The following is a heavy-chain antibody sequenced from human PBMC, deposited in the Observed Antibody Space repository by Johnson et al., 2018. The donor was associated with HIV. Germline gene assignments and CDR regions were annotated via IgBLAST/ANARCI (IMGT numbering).Heavy chain of an antibody. CDR3: AKDWLRYSSSPNKAFDC. CDR1: GFTFGDYA. V-gene: IGHV3-9*01. Sequence: VQLVESGGGLVQPGRSLRLSCAASGFTFGDYAMHWVRQAPGKGLEWVSGISWNSDTIGYADSVKGRFTISRDNAKNSLYLQMYSLRDEDTALYYCAKDWLRYSSSPNKAFDCWGQGTMVTVSS. D-gene: IGHD6-6*01. CDR2: ISWNSDTI. J-gene: IGHJ3*01.